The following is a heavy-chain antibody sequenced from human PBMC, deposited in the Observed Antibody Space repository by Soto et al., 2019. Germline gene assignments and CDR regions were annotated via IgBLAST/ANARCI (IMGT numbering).Heavy chain of an antibody. D-gene: IGHD3-3*01. J-gene: IGHJ4*02. CDR3: ARHSYYTVTAFDY. CDR1: GGSISSSSYY. CDR2: IYYSGST. V-gene: IGHV4-39*01. Sequence: SETLSLTCTVSGGSISSSSYYWGWIRQPPGKGLEWIGSIYYSGSTYYNPSLKSRVTISVDTSKNQFSLKLSSVTAADTAVYYCARHSYYTVTAFDYWGQGTLVTVSS.